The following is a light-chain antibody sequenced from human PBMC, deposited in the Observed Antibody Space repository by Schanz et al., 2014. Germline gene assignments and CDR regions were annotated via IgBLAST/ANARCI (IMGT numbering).Light chain of an antibody. Sequence: QSALTQPPSASGSPGQSVTISCTGTSSDVGGYNYVSWYQQHPGKAPKLMIYEVSKRPSGVSNRFSGSKSGNTASLTISGLQAEDEADYYCSSYTTNNTRVFGGGTKLTVL. V-gene: IGLV2-14*01. J-gene: IGLJ3*02. CDR3: SSYTTNNTRV. CDR2: EVS. CDR1: SSDVGGYNY.